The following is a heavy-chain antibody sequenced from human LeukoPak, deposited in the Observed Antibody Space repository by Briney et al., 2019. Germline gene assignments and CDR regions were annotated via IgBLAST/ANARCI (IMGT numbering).Heavy chain of an antibody. D-gene: IGHD4-17*01. V-gene: IGHV7-4-1*02. Sequence: ASVKVSCKASGYTFTSYAMNWVRQAPGQGLEWMGRINTNTGNPTYAQGFTGRFVFSLDTSVSTAYLQISSLKAEDTAVYYCARGTHAVTTSYYFDYWGQGTLVTVSS. CDR2: INTNTGNP. CDR1: GYTFTSYA. J-gene: IGHJ4*02. CDR3: ARGTHAVTTSYYFDY.